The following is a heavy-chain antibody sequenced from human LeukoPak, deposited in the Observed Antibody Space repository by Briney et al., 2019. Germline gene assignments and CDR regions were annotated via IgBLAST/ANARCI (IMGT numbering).Heavy chain of an antibody. Sequence: PGGSLRLSCAASGFTLSSYWMSWVRQAPGKGLEWVANIKQDGSEKYYVDSVKGRFTISRDNAKNSLSLQMNSLRAEDTAVYYCARARIAARNYYYYYMDVWGKGTTVTVSS. J-gene: IGHJ6*03. CDR2: IKQDGSEK. V-gene: IGHV3-7*01. CDR1: GFTLSSYW. CDR3: ARARIAARNYYYYYMDV. D-gene: IGHD6-6*01.